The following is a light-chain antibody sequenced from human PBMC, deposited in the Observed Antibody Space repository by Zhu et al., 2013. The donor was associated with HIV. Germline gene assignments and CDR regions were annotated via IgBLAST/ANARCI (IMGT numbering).Light chain of an antibody. V-gene: IGLV1-40*01. Sequence: QSVLTQPPSVSGTPGQRVTISCTGGSSNIGAGYDVHWYQQFPGTAPKLLIYDNTHRPSGVPDRFSGSKSGTSATLGITGLQTGDEADYYCGTWDDKLSALIFGGGTKLTVL. CDR2: DNT. CDR1: SSNIGAGYD. CDR3: GTWDDKLSALI. J-gene: IGLJ2*01.